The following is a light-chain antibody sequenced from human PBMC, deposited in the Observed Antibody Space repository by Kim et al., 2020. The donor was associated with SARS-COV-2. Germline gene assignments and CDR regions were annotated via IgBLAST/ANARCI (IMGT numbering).Light chain of an antibody. CDR1: QSVSSSY. CDR3: QQYGNSPHT. J-gene: IGKJ1*01. CDR2: GAS. V-gene: IGKV3-20*01. Sequence: EIVLTQSPGTLSLSPRERATLSCRASQSVSSSYLAWYQQKPGQAPRLLIYGASSRATGVPDRFSGSGSGTDFTLTITRLEPEDFAVYYCQQYGNSPHTFGQGTKVDIK.